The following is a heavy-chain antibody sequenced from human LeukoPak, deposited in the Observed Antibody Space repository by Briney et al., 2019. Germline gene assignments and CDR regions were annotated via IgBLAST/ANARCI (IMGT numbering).Heavy chain of an antibody. V-gene: IGHV4-38-2*02. Sequence: SETLSLTCTVSGYSISSGYYWGWIRQPPGKGLEWIGSIYHSGSTYYNPSLKSRVTMPVDTSKNQFSLKLSFVTAADTAVYYCARGYGSGSYDYWGQGTLVTVSS. CDR2: IYHSGST. D-gene: IGHD3-10*01. CDR3: ARGYGSGSYDY. CDR1: GYSISSGYY. J-gene: IGHJ4*02.